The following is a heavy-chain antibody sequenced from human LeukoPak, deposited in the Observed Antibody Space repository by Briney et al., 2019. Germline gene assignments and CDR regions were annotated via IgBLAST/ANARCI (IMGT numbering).Heavy chain of an antibody. CDR1: GGSISSSNW. J-gene: IGHJ5*02. CDR2: IYHSGST. CDR3: ARALSYGSGSYNWFDP. D-gene: IGHD3-10*01. Sequence: SGTLSLTCAVSGGSISSSNWWSWVRQPPGKGLEWIGEIYHSGSTNYNPSLKSRVTISVDKSKNQFSLKLSSVTAADTAVYYCARALSYGSGSYNWFDPWGQGTLVTVSS. V-gene: IGHV4-4*02.